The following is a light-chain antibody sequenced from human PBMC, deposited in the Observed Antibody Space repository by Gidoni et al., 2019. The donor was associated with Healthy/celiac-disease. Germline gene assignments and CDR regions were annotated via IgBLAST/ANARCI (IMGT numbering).Light chain of an antibody. J-gene: IGKJ1*01. CDR2: GAS. CDR1: QSVSSSY. CDR3: QQYGSSPPT. V-gene: IGKV3-20*01. Sequence: EIVLTQCPGTLSLSPGERATLSCRASQSVSSSYLAWYQQKPGRPPRLLIYGASSRATGIPDSFSGSGSGTDFTLTISRLEPEDFAVYYCQQYGSSPPTFGQGTKVEIK.